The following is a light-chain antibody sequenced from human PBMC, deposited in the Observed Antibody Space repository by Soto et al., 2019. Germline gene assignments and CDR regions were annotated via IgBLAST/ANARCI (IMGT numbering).Light chain of an antibody. V-gene: IGKV3-20*01. Sequence: EIVLTQSPGTLSLSPGERATLSCRASQSVSSNYLAWFQQKPGQAPRLLIYGASSRATGIPDRFSGSGSGTDFTLTISRLEPEDFAMFDCQQYGSSPLTFGGGTKVEIK. CDR1: QSVSSNY. CDR2: GAS. CDR3: QQYGSSPLT. J-gene: IGKJ4*01.